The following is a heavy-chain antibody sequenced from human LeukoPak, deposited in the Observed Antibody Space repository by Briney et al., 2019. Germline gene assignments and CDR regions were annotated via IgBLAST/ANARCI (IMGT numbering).Heavy chain of an antibody. CDR3: AKDHPDGVD. V-gene: IGHV3-30*18. CDR2: ISYDGSNK. J-gene: IGHJ4*02. Sequence: GSLRLSCAASGFTFSSYGMHWVRQAPGKGLEWVAVISYDGSNKYYADSVKGRFTISRDNSKNTLYLQMNSLRAEDTAVYYCAKDHPDGVDWGQGTLVTVSS. CDR1: GFTFSSYG. D-gene: IGHD4-17*01.